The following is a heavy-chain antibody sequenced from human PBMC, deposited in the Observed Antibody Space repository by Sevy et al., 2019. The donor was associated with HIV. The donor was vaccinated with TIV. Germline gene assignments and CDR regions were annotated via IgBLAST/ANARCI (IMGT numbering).Heavy chain of an antibody. J-gene: IGHJ3*02. D-gene: IGHD3-22*01. CDR2: IYWDDDH. CDR1: GFSLKTSRVG. CDR3: AHSRGTYYFDSSGSPKFDPSPFNI. V-gene: IGHV2-5*02. Sequence: SGPTLVNPTQTLTLTCTFSGFSLKTSRVGVGWICQPPGKALEWLAVIYWDDDHRYSPSLKSRLTISKDASKNQVVLTMTNADPVDTATYYCAHSRGTYYFDSSGSPKFDPSPFNIWGQGTVVTVSS.